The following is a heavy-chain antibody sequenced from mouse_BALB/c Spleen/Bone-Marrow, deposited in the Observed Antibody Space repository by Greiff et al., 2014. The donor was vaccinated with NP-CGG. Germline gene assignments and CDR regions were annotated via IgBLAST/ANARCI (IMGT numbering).Heavy chain of an antibody. Sequence: EVQLVESGGALVQPGGSRKLSCAASGFTFSDYGMAWVRQAPGKGPEWVAFISNLAYSIYYTDTVTGRFTISRENAKNTLYLEMSSLRSEDTAMYYCARETTRGAMDYWCQGTSVTVSS. CDR3: ARETTRGAMDY. CDR1: GFTFSDYG. J-gene: IGHJ4*01. D-gene: IGHD2-1*01. CDR2: ISNLAYSI. V-gene: IGHV5-15*02.